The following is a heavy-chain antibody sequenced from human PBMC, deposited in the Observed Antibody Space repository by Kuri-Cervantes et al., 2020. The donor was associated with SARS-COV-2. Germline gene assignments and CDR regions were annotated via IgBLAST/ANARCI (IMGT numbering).Heavy chain of an antibody. CDR3: ARGINGYFFFYYLDV. V-gene: IGHV4-34*01. CDR2: INHRGDT. D-gene: IGHD3-22*01. CDR1: YGTLTGYQ. J-gene: IGHJ6*03. Sequence: GSLRLSCALYYGTLTGYQWSWIRQPPGKGLEWIGGINHRGDTYYNPSLEGRVTISRDTSENKFSLRLSSVTAADTAVYYCARGINGYFFFYYLDVWGKGNTVTVSS.